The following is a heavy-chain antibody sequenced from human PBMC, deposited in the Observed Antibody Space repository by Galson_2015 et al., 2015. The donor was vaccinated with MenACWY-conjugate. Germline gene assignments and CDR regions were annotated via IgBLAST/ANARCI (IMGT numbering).Heavy chain of an antibody. CDR1: GFNFSTYW. CDR2: IKQDGVEK. Sequence: SLRLSCAASGFNFSTYWMNWVRQVPGKGLEWVANIKQDGVEKFYVDSVRGRFTISRDNAKNSLSLQINSLRAEDTAVYYCARGNPSYSDSSSGSYPSAFDLWGQGTLVSVSS. V-gene: IGHV3-7*03. D-gene: IGHD3-3*01. CDR3: ARGNPSYSDSSSGSYPSAFDL. J-gene: IGHJ4*02.